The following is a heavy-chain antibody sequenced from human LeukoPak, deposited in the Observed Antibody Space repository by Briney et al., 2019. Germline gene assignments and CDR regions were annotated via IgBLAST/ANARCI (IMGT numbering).Heavy chain of an antibody. Sequence: GGSLRLSCAASGFTFSSYAMSWVRQAPGKGLEWVPSISSTSAYIYYADSVKGRFTISRDNVDDVVYLQMNSLGAEDTAVYYCARVAVSGPTGWFDSWGQGTLVIVSS. CDR3: ARVAVSGPTGWFDS. J-gene: IGHJ5*01. D-gene: IGHD2-8*02. CDR2: ISSTSAYI. CDR1: GFTFSSYA. V-gene: IGHV3-21*01.